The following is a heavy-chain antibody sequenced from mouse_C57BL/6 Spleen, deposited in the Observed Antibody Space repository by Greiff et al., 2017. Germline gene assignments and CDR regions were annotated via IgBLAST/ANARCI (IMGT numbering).Heavy chain of an antibody. CDR2: IHPNSGST. CDR3: ADYYGSRDFDV. D-gene: IGHD1-1*01. J-gene: IGHJ1*03. CDR1: GYTFTSYW. Sequence: QVHVKQSGAELVKPGASVKLSCKASGYTFTSYWMHWVKQRPGQGLEWIGMIHPNSGSTNYNEKFKSKATLTVDKSSSTAYMQLSSLTSEDSSFYYCADYYGSRDFDVWGTGTTVTVSS. V-gene: IGHV1-64*01.